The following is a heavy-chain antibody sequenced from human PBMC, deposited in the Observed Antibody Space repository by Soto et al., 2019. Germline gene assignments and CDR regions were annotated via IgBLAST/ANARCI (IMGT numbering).Heavy chain of an antibody. CDR1: GFTFSSYS. CDR3: ARTYYDSWSGYYTSYSYYGMDV. D-gene: IGHD3-3*01. CDR2: ISSSSSYI. Sequence: GGSLRLSCAASGFTFSSYSMNWVRQAPGKGLEWVSSISSSSSYIYYADSVKGRFTISRDNAKNSLYLQMNSLRAEDTAVYYCARTYYDSWSGYYTSYSYYGMDVWGQGTTVTVSS. V-gene: IGHV3-21*01. J-gene: IGHJ6*02.